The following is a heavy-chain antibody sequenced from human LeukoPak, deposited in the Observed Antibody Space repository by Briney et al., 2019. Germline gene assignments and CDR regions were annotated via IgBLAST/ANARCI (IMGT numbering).Heavy chain of an antibody. J-gene: IGHJ4*02. CDR2: IWSDGSNK. Sequence: PGRSLRLSCAASGFSFSGYAMHWVRQAPGKGLEWVALIWSDGSNKYYAGSVKGRFTISRDNSKHTLYLQMDSLRAEDTAVYYCARESGSAGDFDYWGQGSLVTVSS. D-gene: IGHD5-12*01. CDR3: ARESGSAGDFDY. CDR1: GFSFSGYA. V-gene: IGHV3-33*01.